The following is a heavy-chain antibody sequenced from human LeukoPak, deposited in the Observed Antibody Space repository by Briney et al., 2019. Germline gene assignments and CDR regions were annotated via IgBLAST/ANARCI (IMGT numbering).Heavy chain of an antibody. D-gene: IGHD2-2*01. V-gene: IGHV1-18*01. CDR3: ARGQYYKYCSSTSCYRLFDY. Sequence: GASVKVSCKASGYTFTSYGISWVRQAPGQGLEWMGWISAYNGNTNYAQKLQGRVTMTTDTSTSTAYMELRSLRSDDTAVYYCARGQYYKYCSSTSCYRLFDYWGQGTLVTVSS. CDR1: GYTFTSYG. J-gene: IGHJ4*02. CDR2: ISAYNGNT.